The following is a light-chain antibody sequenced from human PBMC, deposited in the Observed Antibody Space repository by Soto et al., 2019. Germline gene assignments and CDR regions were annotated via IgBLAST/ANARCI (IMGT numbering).Light chain of an antibody. CDR2: DVN. Sequence: QSALTQPASVSGSPGQSITISCTGTRSDIGAHNFVSWYQQHPGEAPNLMLYDVNIRPSGVSNRFYGSKSGNTASLTISGLQAEDEADYYCTSWTTSTTMIFGGGTKVTVL. J-gene: IGLJ2*01. V-gene: IGLV2-14*03. CDR1: RSDIGAHNF. CDR3: TSWTTSTTMI.